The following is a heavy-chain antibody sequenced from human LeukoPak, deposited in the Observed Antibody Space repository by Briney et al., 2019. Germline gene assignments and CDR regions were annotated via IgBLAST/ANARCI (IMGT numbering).Heavy chain of an antibody. V-gene: IGHV1-18*01. CDR2: ISAYNGNT. CDR3: ARTTVTTGGGWFDP. CDR1: GCTFTSYG. J-gene: IGHJ5*02. D-gene: IGHD4-17*01. Sequence: DSVEVSCKASGCTFTSYGISWVRQAPGQGLEWMGWISAYNGNTNYAQKLQGRVTMTTDTSTSTAYMELRSLRSDDTAVYYCARTTVTTGGGWFDPWGQGTLVTVSS.